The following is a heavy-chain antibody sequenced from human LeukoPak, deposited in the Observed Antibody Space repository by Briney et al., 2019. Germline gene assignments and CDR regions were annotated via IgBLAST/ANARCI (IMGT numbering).Heavy chain of an antibody. V-gene: IGHV3-48*02. CDR2: ITYNSGTI. D-gene: IGHD5-18*01. J-gene: IGHJ4*02. CDR3: ARDSGYSYADDY. CDR1: GFTFRSYA. Sequence: GGSLRLSCAASGFTFRSYAMQWVRQAPGKGLEWVSYITYNSGTIFYADSVKGRFTVSRDNAKDSLYLQMSSLRDEDTAVYYCARDSGYSYADDYWGQGTLVTVSS.